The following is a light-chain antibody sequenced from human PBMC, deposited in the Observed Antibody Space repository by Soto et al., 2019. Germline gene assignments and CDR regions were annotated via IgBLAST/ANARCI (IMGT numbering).Light chain of an antibody. J-gene: IGKJ1*01. CDR2: AAS. Sequence: DIQMTQSPSSLSASVGDRVTISCRASQGIANYLAWYQQKPGTVPELLIYAASTLQSGVPSRFSGSGSGTDFTLTISRLQPEDVASYYCQKYSSAPWTFGQGTKVEIK. CDR3: QKYSSAPWT. CDR1: QGIANY. V-gene: IGKV1-27*01.